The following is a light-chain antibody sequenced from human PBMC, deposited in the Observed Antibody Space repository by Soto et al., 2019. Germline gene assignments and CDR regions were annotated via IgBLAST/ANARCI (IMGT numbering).Light chain of an antibody. J-gene: IGLJ1*01. Sequence: SYELTQPPSVSVSPGQTASITCSGANLGNKYVCWYQQTPGQSPFLVIYQDTKRPSGIPERFSGSNSGNTATLTISGTQAMDEAYYYCQAWDSTTGGVFGAGTKLTVL. CDR3: QAWDSTTGGV. CDR1: NLGNKY. V-gene: IGLV3-1*01. CDR2: QDT.